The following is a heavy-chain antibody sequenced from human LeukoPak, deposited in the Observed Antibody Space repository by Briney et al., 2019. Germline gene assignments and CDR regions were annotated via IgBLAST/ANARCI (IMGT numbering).Heavy chain of an antibody. CDR2: IYYSGST. CDR1: GGSISSGDYY. CDR3: ARDKLVGYYYGMDV. J-gene: IGHJ6*02. D-gene: IGHD2-2*01. V-gene: IGHV4-30-4*02. Sequence: PSETLSLTCTVSGGSISSGDYYWSWIRQPPGKGLEYIGYIYYSGSTYYNPSLKSRITISVDTSKNQFSLKLSSVTAADTAMYYCARDKLVGYYYGMDVWGQGTTVTVSS.